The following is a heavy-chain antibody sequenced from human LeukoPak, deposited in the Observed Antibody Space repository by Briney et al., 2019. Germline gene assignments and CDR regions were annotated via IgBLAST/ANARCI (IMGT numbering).Heavy chain of an antibody. J-gene: IGHJ4*02. Sequence: PGGSLRLSCAASGFTFSSYAIHWVRQAPGKGLEWVAVISDDGSNKYYADSVKGRFTISRDDSKNTLYLQMNFLKSEDTAVYYCARWGGTRQYYFDYWGQGTLVTVSS. CDR2: ISDDGSNK. CDR3: ARWGGTRQYYFDY. CDR1: GFTFSSYA. D-gene: IGHD1-1*01. V-gene: IGHV3-30*04.